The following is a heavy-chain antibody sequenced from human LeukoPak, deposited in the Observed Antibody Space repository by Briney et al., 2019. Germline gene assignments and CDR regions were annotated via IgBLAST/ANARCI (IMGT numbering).Heavy chain of an antibody. CDR1: GFTFSTIA. Sequence: PGGSLRLSCAASGFTFSTIAMTWVRQAPGKGLEWVSSIADYTAYADSVKGRFTISRDNSKNTLYLQMDSLRAGDTALYYCAKESGAHYGFGMDVWGQGTTVTVSS. CDR2: IADYT. CDR3: AKESGAHYGFGMDV. D-gene: IGHD1-26*01. V-gene: IGHV3-23*01. J-gene: IGHJ6*02.